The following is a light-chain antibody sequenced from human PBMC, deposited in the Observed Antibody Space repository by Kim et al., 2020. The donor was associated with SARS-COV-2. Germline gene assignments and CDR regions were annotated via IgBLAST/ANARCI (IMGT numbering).Light chain of an antibody. Sequence: QSVTISFTGTSSDVGAYNYVSWYQQHPGKAPKLMIYDVSKRPSGVIDRFSGSKSGNTASLTISGLQSEDEADYYCCSYAGSYSVWVFGGGTQLTVL. CDR1: SSDVGAYNY. CDR3: CSYAGSYSVWV. CDR2: DVS. J-gene: IGLJ3*02. V-gene: IGLV2-11*01.